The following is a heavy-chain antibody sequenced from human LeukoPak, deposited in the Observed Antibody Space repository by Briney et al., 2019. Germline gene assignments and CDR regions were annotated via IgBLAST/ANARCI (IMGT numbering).Heavy chain of an antibody. V-gene: IGHV1-69*04. CDR3: ASPTYCGGDCYSRPAFDI. Sequence: SVKVSCKASGGTFSSYAISWVRQAPGQGLEWMGRIIPILGIANYAQKFQGRVTITADKSTSTAYMELSSLRSEDTAVYYCASPTYCGGDCYSRPAFDIWGQGTMVTVSS. D-gene: IGHD2-21*02. J-gene: IGHJ3*02. CDR1: GGTFSSYA. CDR2: IIPILGIA.